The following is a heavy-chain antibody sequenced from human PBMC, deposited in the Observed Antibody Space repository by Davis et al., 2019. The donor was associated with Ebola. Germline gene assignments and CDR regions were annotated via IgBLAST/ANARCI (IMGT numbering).Heavy chain of an antibody. J-gene: IGHJ4*02. CDR2: ISGSGGDP. CDR1: GFTFSTYA. Sequence: PGGSLRLSCAGSGFTFSTYAMTWVRQAPGKGLEWVSRISGSGGDPHYADSVKGRFTISRDNAKNSLYLQLNSLRPEDTALYYCARAPAGRWQWPGTACDYWGQGTLVTVSS. D-gene: IGHD6-19*01. CDR3: ARAPAGRWQWPGTACDY. V-gene: IGHV3-23*01.